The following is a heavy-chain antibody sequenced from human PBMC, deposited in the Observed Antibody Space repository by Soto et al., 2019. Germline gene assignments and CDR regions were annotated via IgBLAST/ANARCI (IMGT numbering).Heavy chain of an antibody. J-gene: IGHJ6*02. V-gene: IGHV3-74*01. CDR1: GFTFSTYW. CDR3: ARDAYYDRGV. Sequence: EVQLVESGGGLVQPGGSLRLSCAASGFTFSTYWMHWVRQAPGKGLVGVSRINSDGSTTNYADSVKGRFTISRDNAKNTVYLQMNSLRAEDTAVYYCARDAYYDRGVWGQGTTVTVSS. CDR2: INSDGSTT.